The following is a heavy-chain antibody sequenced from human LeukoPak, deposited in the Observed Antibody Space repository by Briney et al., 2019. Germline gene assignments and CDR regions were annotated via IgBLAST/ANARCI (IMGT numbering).Heavy chain of an antibody. CDR2: INHSGST. D-gene: IGHD6-19*01. J-gene: IGHJ5*02. Sequence: SETLSLTCAVYGGSFSGYYWSWIRQPPGKGLEWIGEINHSGSTNYNPSLKSRVTISVDTSKNQFSLKLSSVTAADTAVYYCARGPGHSSGWYWGNWFDPWGQGTLVTVSS. V-gene: IGHV4-34*01. CDR3: ARGPGHSSGWYWGNWFDP. CDR1: GGSFSGYY.